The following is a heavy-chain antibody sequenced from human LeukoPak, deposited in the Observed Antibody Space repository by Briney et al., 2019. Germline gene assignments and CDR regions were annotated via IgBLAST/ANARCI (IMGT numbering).Heavy chain of an antibody. CDR1: GFTFSSYA. V-gene: IGHV3-23*01. D-gene: IGHD6-19*01. Sequence: HPGGSLRLSCAAPGFTFSSYAMSWVRQAPGKGLEWVSAISGSGGSTYYADSVKGRFTISRDNSKNTLYLQMNSLRAEDTAVYYCARSRIGWFVFDYWGQGALVTVSS. J-gene: IGHJ4*02. CDR3: ARSRIGWFVFDY. CDR2: ISGSGGST.